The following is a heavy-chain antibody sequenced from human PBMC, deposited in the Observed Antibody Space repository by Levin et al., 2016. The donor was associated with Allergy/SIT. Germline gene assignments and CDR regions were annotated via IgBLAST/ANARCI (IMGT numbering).Heavy chain of an antibody. V-gene: IGHV3-11*01. CDR2: ISSSGSTI. D-gene: IGHD2-2*01. CDR3: ASIGGYCSSTSCFDY. Sequence: WIRQPPGKGLEWVSYISSSGSTIYYADSVKGRFTISRDNAKNSLYLQMNSLRAEDTAVYYCASIGGYCSSTSCFDYWGQGTLVTVSS. J-gene: IGHJ4*02.